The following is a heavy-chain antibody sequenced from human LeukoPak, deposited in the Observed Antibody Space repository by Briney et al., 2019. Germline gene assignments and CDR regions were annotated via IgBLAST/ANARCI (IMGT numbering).Heavy chain of an antibody. CDR3: ARWELTPRYAFDI. Sequence: SETLSLTCTVSGGSISSHYWSWIREPPAKGLEWLGYMYYSGSSTYNPSLKSRVTISVDTSKNQFSLKLSSVTAADTAVYYCARWELTPRYAFDIWGQGTMVTVSS. V-gene: IGHV4-59*11. D-gene: IGHD1-26*01. CDR1: GGSISSHY. CDR2: MYYSGSS. J-gene: IGHJ3*02.